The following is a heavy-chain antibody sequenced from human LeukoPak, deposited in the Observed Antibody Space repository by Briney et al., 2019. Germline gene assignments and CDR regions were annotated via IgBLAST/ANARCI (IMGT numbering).Heavy chain of an antibody. Sequence: PSETLSLICSVSGGSINTSPYYWGWIRQPPGKGLEWIGSIYYSGSTYYNPSLKSRVTISIDMSKNHFSLELSSVTAADTASYYCVRDPGYSYGFHWGQGTLVTVSS. D-gene: IGHD5-18*01. J-gene: IGHJ4*02. CDR3: VRDPGYSYGFH. CDR2: IYYSGST. CDR1: GGSINTSPYY. V-gene: IGHV4-39*07.